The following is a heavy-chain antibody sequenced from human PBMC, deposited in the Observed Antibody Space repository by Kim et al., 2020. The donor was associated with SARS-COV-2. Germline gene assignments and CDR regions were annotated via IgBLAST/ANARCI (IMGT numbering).Heavy chain of an antibody. J-gene: IGHJ3*02. CDR3: ARIYSSSWSSAFDI. V-gene: IGHV4-59*01. D-gene: IGHD6-13*01. Sequence: NPSLKSRVTISVDTSKNQFSLKLSSVTAADTAVYYCARIYSSSWSSAFDIWGQGTMVTVSS.